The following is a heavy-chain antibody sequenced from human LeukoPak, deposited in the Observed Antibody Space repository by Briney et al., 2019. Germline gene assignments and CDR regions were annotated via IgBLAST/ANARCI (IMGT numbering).Heavy chain of an antibody. D-gene: IGHD2-2*01. J-gene: IGHJ3*02. CDR2: IYYSGST. V-gene: IGHV4-61*01. CDR1: GGSVSSGSYY. Sequence: SETLSLTCTVSGGSVSSGSYYWSWIRQPPGKGLEWIGYIYYSGSTNYNPSLKSRVTISVDTSKNQFSLKLSSVTAADTAVYYCARDLRCQLPGASRSYHGAFDIWGQGTMVTVSS. CDR3: ARDLRCQLPGASRSYHGAFDI.